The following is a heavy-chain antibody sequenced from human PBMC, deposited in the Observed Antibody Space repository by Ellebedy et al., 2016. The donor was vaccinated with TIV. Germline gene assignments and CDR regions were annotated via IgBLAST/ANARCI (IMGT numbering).Heavy chain of an antibody. J-gene: IGHJ3*02. CDR1: GFTFSSYS. CDR2: ISSSSSYI. V-gene: IGHV3-21*01. Sequence: GESLKISXAASGFTFSSYSMNWVRQAPGKGLEWVSSISSSSSYIYYADSVKGRFTISRDNAKNSLYLQMNSLRAEDTAVYYCARDRWVEMATTDAFDIWGQGTMVTVSS. D-gene: IGHD5-24*01. CDR3: ARDRWVEMATTDAFDI.